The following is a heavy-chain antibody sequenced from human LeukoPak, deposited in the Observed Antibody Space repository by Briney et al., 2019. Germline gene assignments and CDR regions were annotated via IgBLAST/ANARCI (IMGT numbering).Heavy chain of an antibody. CDR2: ISYDGSQE. Sequence: GGSLRLSCAASGFTFSSYAMHWVRQAPGKGLEWVAVISYDGSQEYYADSVRGRFTISRDNSKNTLYLQVHSLRPEDAAVYYCGKGIYTPGIYSYYFGMDVWGQGTTVTVSS. J-gene: IGHJ6*02. D-gene: IGHD3-10*01. V-gene: IGHV3-30*04. CDR3: GKGIYTPGIYSYYFGMDV. CDR1: GFTFSSYA.